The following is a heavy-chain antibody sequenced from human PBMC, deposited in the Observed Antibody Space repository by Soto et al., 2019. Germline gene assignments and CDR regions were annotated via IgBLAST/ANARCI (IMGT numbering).Heavy chain of an antibody. CDR2: ISSSSSYI. Sequence: GGSLRLSCAASGFTFSSYSMNWVRQAPGKGLEWVSSISSSSSYIYYADSVKGRFTISRDNAKNSLYLQMNSLRAEDTAVYYCARLGPYGSESYSFRYNWFDPWGQGTQVTVSS. D-gene: IGHD3-10*01. V-gene: IGHV3-21*01. J-gene: IGHJ5*02. CDR1: GFTFSSYS. CDR3: ARLGPYGSESYSFRYNWFDP.